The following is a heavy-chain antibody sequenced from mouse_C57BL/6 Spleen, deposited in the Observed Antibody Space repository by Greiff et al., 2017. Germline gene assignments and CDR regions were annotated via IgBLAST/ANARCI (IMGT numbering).Heavy chain of an antibody. D-gene: IGHD1-1*01. Sequence: EVKLVESGGGLVKPGGSLKLSCAASGFTFSDYGMHWVRQAPEKGLEWVAYISSGSSTIYYADTVKGRFTISRDNAKNTLFLQMTSLRSEDTAMXYCARVRYYYAMDYWGQGTSVTVSS. CDR1: GFTFSDYG. CDR3: ARVRYYYAMDY. CDR2: ISSGSSTI. J-gene: IGHJ4*01. V-gene: IGHV5-17*01.